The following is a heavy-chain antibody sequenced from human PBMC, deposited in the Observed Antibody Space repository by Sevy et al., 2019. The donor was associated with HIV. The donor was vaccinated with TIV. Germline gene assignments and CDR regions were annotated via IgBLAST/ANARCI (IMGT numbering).Heavy chain of an antibody. Sequence: GGSLRLSCAASGFTFSNYWMGWDRQAPGQGLEWVANIKKTGNEIHYVDAVKDRFTISRDNARNSLNLQMNGLRDEDTDVYYCVRDLGSCGAACYPAWGQGTLVTVSS. V-gene: IGHV3-7*01. D-gene: IGHD2-21*02. CDR1: GFTFSNYW. J-gene: IGHJ5*02. CDR2: IKKTGNEI. CDR3: VRDLGSCGAACYPA.